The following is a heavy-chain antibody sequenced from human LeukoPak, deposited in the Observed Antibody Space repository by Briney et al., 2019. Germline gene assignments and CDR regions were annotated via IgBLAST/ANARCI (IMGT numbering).Heavy chain of an antibody. CDR3: ARAAGGVRYFDWSGIHYYYGMDV. V-gene: IGHV1-69*05. D-gene: IGHD3-9*01. CDR1: GGTFSSYA. J-gene: IGHJ6*02. Sequence: SVKVSCKASGGTFSSYAISWVRQAPGQGLEWMGGIIPIFGTANYAQKFQGRVTMTRDTSTSTVYMELSSLRSEDTAVYYCARAAGGVRYFDWSGIHYYYGMDVWGQGTTVTVSS. CDR2: IIPIFGTA.